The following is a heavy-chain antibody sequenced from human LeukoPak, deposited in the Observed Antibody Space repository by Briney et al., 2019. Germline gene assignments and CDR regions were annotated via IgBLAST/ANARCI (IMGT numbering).Heavy chain of an antibody. CDR2: INHSGST. D-gene: IGHD4-17*01. CDR1: GGSFSGYY. V-gene: IGHV4-34*01. Sequence: SETLSLTCAVYGGSFSGYYWSWIRQPPGKGLEWIGEINHSGSTNYNPSLKSRVTISVDTSKNQFSLKLSSVTAADTAVYYCARGGDGFAVTTSSTFDYWGQGTLVTVSS. CDR3: ARGGDGFAVTTSSTFDY. J-gene: IGHJ4*02.